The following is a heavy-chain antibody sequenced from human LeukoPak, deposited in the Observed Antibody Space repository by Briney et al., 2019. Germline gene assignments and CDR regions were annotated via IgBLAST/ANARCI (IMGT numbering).Heavy chain of an antibody. V-gene: IGHV1-18*01. D-gene: IGHD6-19*01. CDR2: ISAYNGNT. CDR1: GGTFSSYA. CDR3: ARGGPVAGPTRFDY. Sequence: ASVKVSCKASGGTFSSYAINWVRQAPGQGLEWMGWISAYNGNTNYAQNFQGRVTVTTDTSTSTVYMELRSLTSDDTAVYYCARGGPVAGPTRFDYWGQGTLVTVSS. J-gene: IGHJ4*02.